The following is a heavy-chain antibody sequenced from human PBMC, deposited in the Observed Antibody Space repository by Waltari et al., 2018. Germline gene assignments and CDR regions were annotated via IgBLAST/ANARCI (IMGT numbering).Heavy chain of an antibody. D-gene: IGHD3-9*01. J-gene: IGHJ4*02. V-gene: IGHV3-23*01. CDR2: ISGSGGST. CDR3: AKDRSSHYDILTGDY. Sequence: EVQLLESGGGLVQPGGSLRLSCAASGFTFSSYAMSWVRQAPGKGLEWVSAISGSGGSTYYADSVEGRFTISRDNSKNTLYLQMNSLRAEDTAVYYCAKDRSSHYDILTGDYWGQGTLVTVSS. CDR1: GFTFSSYA.